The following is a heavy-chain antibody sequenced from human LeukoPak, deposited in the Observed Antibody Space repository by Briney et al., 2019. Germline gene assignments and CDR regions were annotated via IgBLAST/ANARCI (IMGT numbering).Heavy chain of an antibody. D-gene: IGHD3-22*01. CDR3: ATVPYRHMIVVNYFDY. CDR2: LDPEDGET. CDR1: GYTLTELS. J-gene: IGHJ4*02. Sequence: ASVKVSCKVSGYTLTELSMHWVRQAPGKGLEWMGGLDPEDGETIYAQKFQGRVTMTEDTSTDTAYMELSSLRSEDTAVYYCATVPYRHMIVVNYFDYWGQGTLVTVSS. V-gene: IGHV1-24*01.